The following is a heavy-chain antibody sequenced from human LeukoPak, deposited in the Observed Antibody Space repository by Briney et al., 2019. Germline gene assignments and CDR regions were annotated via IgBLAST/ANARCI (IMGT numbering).Heavy chain of an antibody. CDR3: ARCTMVRGVPSDLDY. D-gene: IGHD3-10*01. CDR1: GYSFTSYW. Sequence: GESLKIFCKGSGYSFTSYWIGWVRQMPGKGLEWMGIIYPGDSDTRYSPSFQGQVTISADKSISTAYLQWSSLKASDTAMYYCARCTMVRGVPSDLDYWGQGTLVTVSS. V-gene: IGHV5-51*01. CDR2: IYPGDSDT. J-gene: IGHJ4*02.